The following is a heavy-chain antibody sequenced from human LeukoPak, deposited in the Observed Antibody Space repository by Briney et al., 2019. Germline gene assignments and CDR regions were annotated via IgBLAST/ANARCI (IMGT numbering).Heavy chain of an antibody. D-gene: IGHD3-16*01. V-gene: IGHV3-21*01. J-gene: IGHJ4*02. CDR2: ISSSSSYI. CDR3: AKDMRAYSLGFDY. CDR1: GFTFSSYS. Sequence: GGSLRLSCAASGFTFSSYSMNWVRQAPGKGLEWVSSISSSSSYIYYADSVKGRFTISRDNSKNTLYLQMNSLRAEDTAVYYCAKDMRAYSLGFDYWGQGTLVTVSS.